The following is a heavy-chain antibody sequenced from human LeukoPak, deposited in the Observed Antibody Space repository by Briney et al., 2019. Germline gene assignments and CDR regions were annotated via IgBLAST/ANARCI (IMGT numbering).Heavy chain of an antibody. D-gene: IGHD2-2*03. Sequence: ASVKVSCKASGYTLNGYYMHWVRQAPGQGLEWMGWINPNSGGTNYAQKFQGRVTMTRDTSISTAYMELSRLRSDDTAVYYCARVGYCSSTSCFDWFDPWGQGTLVTVSS. CDR2: INPNSGGT. CDR3: ARVGYCSSTSCFDWFDP. V-gene: IGHV1-2*02. CDR1: GYTLNGYY. J-gene: IGHJ5*02.